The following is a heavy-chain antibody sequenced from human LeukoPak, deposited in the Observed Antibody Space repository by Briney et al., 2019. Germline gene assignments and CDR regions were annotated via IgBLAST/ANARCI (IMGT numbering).Heavy chain of an antibody. Sequence: GESLKISCKGSGYSFTSYWIGWVRQMPGKGLEWMGIIYPGDSDTRYSPSFQGQVTISADKSITTAYLQWSSLKASDTAMYYCARHYYDYVWGSYGIDYWGQGTLVTVSS. CDR3: ARHYYDYVWGSYGIDY. D-gene: IGHD3-16*01. J-gene: IGHJ4*02. CDR2: IYPGDSDT. V-gene: IGHV5-51*01. CDR1: GYSFTSYW.